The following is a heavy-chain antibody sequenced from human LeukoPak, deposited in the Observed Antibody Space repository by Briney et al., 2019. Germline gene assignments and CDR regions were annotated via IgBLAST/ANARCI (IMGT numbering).Heavy chain of an antibody. D-gene: IGHD6-25*01. J-gene: IGHJ6*03. CDR1: GFTFDDYA. CDR2: ISWNSGSI. Sequence: GGSLRLSCAASGFTFDDYAMHWVRQAPGKGLEWVSGISWNSGSIGYADSVKGRFTISRDNAKNSLYLQMNSLRAEDTAVYYCARDGARLRRGTNDYYYMDVWGKGTTVTVSS. V-gene: IGHV3-9*01. CDR3: ARDGARLRRGTNDYYYMDV.